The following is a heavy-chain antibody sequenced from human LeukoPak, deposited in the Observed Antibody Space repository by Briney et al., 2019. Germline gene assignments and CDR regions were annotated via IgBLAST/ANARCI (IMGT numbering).Heavy chain of an antibody. CDR3: ARAMVTSWFDP. V-gene: IGHV4-39*07. J-gene: IGHJ5*02. CDR2: VYYSGST. CDR1: GASISGFTYY. D-gene: IGHD5-18*01. Sequence: ASETLSLTCIVSGASISGFTYYWGWVRQPPGKGLEWIGSVYYSGSTYYNPSLKSRVTISVDTSKNQFSLKLSSVTAADTAVYYCARAMVTSWFDPWGQGTLVTVSS.